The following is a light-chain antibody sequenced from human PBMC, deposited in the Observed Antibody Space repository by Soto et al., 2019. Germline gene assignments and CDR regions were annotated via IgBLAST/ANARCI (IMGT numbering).Light chain of an antibody. CDR1: QSVSSN. CDR2: GAS. CDR3: QQSRSAWT. Sequence: EIVMTQSPVTLSVSLGERATLSCRASQSVSSNLAWYQLKPGQAPRLLIYGASSRATGIPDRFSGSGSGTDFTLTISRLEPDDFAVYYCQQSRSAWTFGQGTKVDIK. V-gene: IGKV3-20*01. J-gene: IGKJ1*01.